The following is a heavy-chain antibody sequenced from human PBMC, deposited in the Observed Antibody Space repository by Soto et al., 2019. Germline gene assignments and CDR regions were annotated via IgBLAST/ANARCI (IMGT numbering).Heavy chain of an antibody. D-gene: IGHD6-13*01. Sequence: PSETLSLTCSVSGGSINGYFWTWVRQPPGKGLERIGYIYSSGSTNYNPSLKSRITISVDTSKNQFSLKLSSVTAADTAVYYCARVSWPQDYFDHWGQGTLVTVSS. V-gene: IGHV4-59*01. CDR2: IYSSGST. CDR1: GGSINGYF. J-gene: IGHJ4*02. CDR3: ARVSWPQDYFDH.